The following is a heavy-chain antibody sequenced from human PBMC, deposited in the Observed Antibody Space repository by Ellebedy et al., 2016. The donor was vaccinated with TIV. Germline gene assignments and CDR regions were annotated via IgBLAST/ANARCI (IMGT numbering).Heavy chain of an antibody. CDR2: ISGSGGST. CDR3: VGRPQSSGWYGPFDY. V-gene: IGHV3-23*01. J-gene: IGHJ4*02. CDR1: GFTFSSLA. D-gene: IGHD6-19*01. Sequence: GESLKISCAASGFTFSSLAMNWVRQAPGKGLAWVSGISGSGGSTYYTDSVKGRFTISRDYSKNTLYLQMNSLRVEDTAVYYCVGRPQSSGWYGPFDYWGQGTLVTVSS.